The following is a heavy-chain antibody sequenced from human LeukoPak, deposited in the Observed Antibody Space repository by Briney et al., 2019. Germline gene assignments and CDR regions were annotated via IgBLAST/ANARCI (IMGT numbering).Heavy chain of an antibody. J-gene: IGHJ4*02. CDR1: GVSVSSNSYY. Sequence: SQTLSLTCTVSGVSVSSNSYYWSWLRQPAGKGPEWIGHISTSGNSNSNPSLKSRVTISVDTSTNQFSLKLSSVTAADTAVYYCGGYGAKKIDYWGQGILVTVSS. CDR2: ISTSGNS. D-gene: IGHD4/OR15-4a*01. CDR3: GGYGAKKIDY. V-gene: IGHV4-61*09.